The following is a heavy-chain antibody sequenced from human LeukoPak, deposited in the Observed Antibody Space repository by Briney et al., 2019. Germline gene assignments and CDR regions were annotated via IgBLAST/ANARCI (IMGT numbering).Heavy chain of an antibody. V-gene: IGHV4-4*07. Sequence: PSETLSLTCTVSGGSISSYYWSWIRQPAGKGLEWIGRIYTSGSTNYNPSLKSRVTMSLAKSKNQFYLTLSSVTAADTAVYYCARDSSGWYGWFDPWGQGTLVTVSS. CDR2: IYTSGST. CDR3: ARDSSGWYGWFDP. D-gene: IGHD6-19*01. CDR1: GGSISSYY. J-gene: IGHJ5*02.